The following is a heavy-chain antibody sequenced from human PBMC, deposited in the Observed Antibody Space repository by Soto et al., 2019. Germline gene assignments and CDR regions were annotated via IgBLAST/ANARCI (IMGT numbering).Heavy chain of an antibody. CDR1: GYTFTSYG. CDR2: ISAYNGNT. V-gene: IGHV1-18*04. D-gene: IGHD6-13*01. J-gene: IGHJ6*02. CDR3: AREGYSSSWYRFKNYYDGMDV. Sequence: ASVKVSCKASGYTFTSYGISWVRQAPGQGLEWMGWISAYNGNTNYAQKLQGRITMTTDTSTSTAHMELRSLRSDDTAVYYCAREGYSSSWYRFKNYYDGMDVWGQGTTVIVSS.